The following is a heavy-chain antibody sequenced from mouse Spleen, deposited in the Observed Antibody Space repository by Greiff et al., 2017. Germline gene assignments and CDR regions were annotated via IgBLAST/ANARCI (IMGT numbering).Heavy chain of an antibody. Sequence: EVQLVESEGGLVQPGSSMKLSCTASGFTFSDYYMAWVRQVPEKGLEWVANINYDGSSTYYLDSLKSRFIISRDNAKNILYLQMSSLKSEDTATYYCARDGGLYDGYYPYYFDYWGQGTTLTVSS. J-gene: IGHJ2*01. CDR1: GFTFSDYY. D-gene: IGHD2-3*01. CDR3: ARDGGLYDGYYPYYFDY. V-gene: IGHV5-16*01. CDR2: INYDGSST.